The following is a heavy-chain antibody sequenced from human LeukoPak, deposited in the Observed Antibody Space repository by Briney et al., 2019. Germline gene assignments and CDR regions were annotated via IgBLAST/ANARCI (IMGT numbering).Heavy chain of an antibody. CDR1: GFAFNTYS. V-gene: IGHV3-48*02. Sequence: GGSLRLSCAASGFAFNTYSMNWVRQAPGKGLQWVSSITTTSTSKYYADSVKGRFTISRDNAKNSLYLQMDSLRDEDTAVYYCVRDAAYCAFNMWGQGTMVTVSS. CDR2: ITTTSTSK. CDR3: VRDAAYCAFNM. J-gene: IGHJ3*02. D-gene: IGHD1-26*01.